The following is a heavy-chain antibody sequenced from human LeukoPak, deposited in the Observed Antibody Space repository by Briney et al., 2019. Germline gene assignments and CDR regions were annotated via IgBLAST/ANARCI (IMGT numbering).Heavy chain of an antibody. J-gene: IGHJ5*02. D-gene: IGHD3-3*01. CDR3: ANAWYYDFWSGYPNWFDP. Sequence: SVTVSCKASGGTFSSYAISWVRQAPGQGLEWMGGIIPIFGTANYAQKFQGRVTITPDESTSTAYMELSSLRSEDTAVYYCANAWYYDFWSGYPNWFDPWGQGTLVTVSS. CDR1: GGTFSSYA. CDR2: IIPIFGTA. V-gene: IGHV1-69*13.